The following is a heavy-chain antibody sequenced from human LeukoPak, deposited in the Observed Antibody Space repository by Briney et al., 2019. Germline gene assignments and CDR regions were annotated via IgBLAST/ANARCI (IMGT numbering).Heavy chain of an antibody. CDR3: ATAPRTTAYYYGMDV. Sequence: ASVKVSCKVSGYTLTELSMHWVRQAPGKGLEWMGGFDPEDGETIYAQKFQGRVTMTEDTSTDTAYMELGSLRSEDTPVYYCATAPRTTAYYYGMDVWGQGTTVTVSS. J-gene: IGHJ6*02. D-gene: IGHD2-2*01. V-gene: IGHV1-24*01. CDR1: GYTLTELS. CDR2: FDPEDGET.